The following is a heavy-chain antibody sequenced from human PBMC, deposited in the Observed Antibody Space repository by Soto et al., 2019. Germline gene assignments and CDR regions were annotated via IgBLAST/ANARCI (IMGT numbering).Heavy chain of an antibody. D-gene: IGHD3-10*01. CDR2: INTHNGNT. CDR3: TREGSAPYYYYGMDA. CDR1: GYTFTTYG. J-gene: IGHJ6*02. Sequence: ASVKVSCKASGYTFTTYGISWVRQAPGQGLEWMGWINTHNGNTNYAQNLQGRVIMTADTSTSTAYMELRSLRSDDTTVYYCTREGSAPYYYYGMDAWGQGTTVTVSS. V-gene: IGHV1-18*01.